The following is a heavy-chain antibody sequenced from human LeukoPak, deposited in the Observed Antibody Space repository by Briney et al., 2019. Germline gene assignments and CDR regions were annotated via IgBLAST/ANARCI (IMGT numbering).Heavy chain of an antibody. J-gene: IGHJ4*02. D-gene: IGHD4-17*01. CDR1: GFTFSDYY. Sequence: GGSLRLSCAASGFTFSDYYMSWIRQAPGKGLEWVSYISSSGSTIYYADSVKDRFTISRDNAKNSLYLQMNSLRAEDTAVYYCARDRDDYGDYVFGYWGQGTLVTVSS. CDR2: ISSSGSTI. V-gene: IGHV3-11*01. CDR3: ARDRDDYGDYVFGY.